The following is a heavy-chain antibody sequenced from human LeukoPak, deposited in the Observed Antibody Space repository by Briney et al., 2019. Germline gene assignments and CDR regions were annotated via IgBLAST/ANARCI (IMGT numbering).Heavy chain of an antibody. J-gene: IGHJ4*02. D-gene: IGHD3-22*01. CDR1: GYSFTSYD. V-gene: IGHV1-2*04. CDR2: INPNSGGT. Sequence: ASVKVSCKASGYSFTSYDINWVRQATGQGLEWMGWINPNSGGTNYAQKFQGWVTMTRDTSISTAYMELSRLRSDDTAVYYCARALLTGSYYDSSGYHFDYWGQGTLVTVSS. CDR3: ARALLTGSYYDSSGYHFDY.